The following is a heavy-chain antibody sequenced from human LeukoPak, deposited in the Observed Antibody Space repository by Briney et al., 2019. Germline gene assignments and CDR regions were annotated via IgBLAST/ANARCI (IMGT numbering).Heavy chain of an antibody. CDR1: GFTLSDHY. D-gene: IGHD3-22*01. CDR3: ARAGDYYPTGDL. V-gene: IGHV3-72*01. Sequence: PGGSLRLSCAASGFTLSDHYMDWVRQAPGKGLEWVGRSRNKANNYATEYAASVKGRFTISRDDSKNSLYLQMNSLKTEDTAIYYCARAGDYYPTGDLWGQGTLVTVSS. CDR2: SRNKANNYAT. J-gene: IGHJ5*02.